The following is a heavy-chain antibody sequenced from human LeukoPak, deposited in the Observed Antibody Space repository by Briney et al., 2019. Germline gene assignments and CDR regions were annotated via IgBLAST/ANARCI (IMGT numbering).Heavy chain of an antibody. CDR3: ARARANDCSGGSCYSAYPYYYYGMDV. Sequence: GGSLRLSCAASGSTFSNYEVNWVRQAPGKGLEWVSCISTSGSTIYYADSVKGRFTISRDNAKNSVYLQMNSLRAEDTAVYYCARARANDCSGGSCYSAYPYYYYGMDVWGQGTTVTVSS. CDR1: GSTFSNYE. D-gene: IGHD2-15*01. J-gene: IGHJ6*02. CDR2: ISTSGSTI. V-gene: IGHV3-48*03.